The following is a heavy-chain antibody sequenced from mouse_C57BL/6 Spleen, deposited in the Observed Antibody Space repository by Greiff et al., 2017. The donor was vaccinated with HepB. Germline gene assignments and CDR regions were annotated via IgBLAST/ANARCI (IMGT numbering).Heavy chain of an antibody. CDR3: ARGEGIYTTNWAY. J-gene: IGHJ3*01. CDR2: IYPGDGDT. Sequence: QVQLQQSGAELVKPGASVKISCKASGYAFSSYWMNWVKQRPGKGLEWIGQIYPGDGDTNYNGKFKGKATLTADKSSSTAYIQLSSLTSEDSAVYFCARGEGIYTTNWAYWGQGTLVTVSA. D-gene: IGHD4-1*02. V-gene: IGHV1-80*01. CDR1: GYAFSSYW.